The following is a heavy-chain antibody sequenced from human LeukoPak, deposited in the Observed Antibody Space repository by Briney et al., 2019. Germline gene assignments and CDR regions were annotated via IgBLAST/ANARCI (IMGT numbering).Heavy chain of an antibody. V-gene: IGHV3-7*01. Sequence: PGGSLRLSCAASGFTFGSYWMTWVRQAPGKGLEWVANIKEDESEKYYVDSVRGRLTISRDNAKNSLYLQMNSLRAEDTAVYYCARCNYYDSSRHPTSFENWGQGTLVTVSS. D-gene: IGHD3-22*01. CDR3: ARCNYYDSSRHPTSFEN. CDR1: GFTFGSYW. CDR2: IKEDESEK. J-gene: IGHJ4*02.